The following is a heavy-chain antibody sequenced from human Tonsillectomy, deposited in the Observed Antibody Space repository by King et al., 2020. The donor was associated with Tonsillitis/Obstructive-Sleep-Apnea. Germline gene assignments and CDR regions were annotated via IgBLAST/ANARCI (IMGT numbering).Heavy chain of an antibody. CDR1: GGSISSGGYY. CDR3: AAYGDPRAFDI. Sequence: VQLQESGPGLVKPSQTMSLTCTVSGGSISSGGYYWSWIRQHPGKGLEWIGYIYYSGSTYYNPSLKSLVTISVDTSKNQFSLKLSSVTAANTAVYYCAAYGDPRAFDIWGQGTMVTVSS. CDR2: IYYSGST. V-gene: IGHV4-31*01. J-gene: IGHJ3*02. D-gene: IGHD4-17*01.